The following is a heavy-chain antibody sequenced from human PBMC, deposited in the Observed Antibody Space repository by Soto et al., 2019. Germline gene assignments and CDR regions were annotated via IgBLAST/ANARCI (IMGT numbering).Heavy chain of an antibody. CDR1: GFTFSNCW. CDR3: VRDSHGDY. J-gene: IGHJ4*02. CDR2: IDHDGPT. V-gene: IGHV3-74*01. Sequence: EVQLVESGGGLVQPGGSLRLSCAGSGFTFSNCWMHWVRQAPGKGLEWVSRIDHDGPTDYADSVRGRVTISRDNAENTLYLQMNSLRPEDTAVYYCVRDSHGDYWGQGTLVTVSS.